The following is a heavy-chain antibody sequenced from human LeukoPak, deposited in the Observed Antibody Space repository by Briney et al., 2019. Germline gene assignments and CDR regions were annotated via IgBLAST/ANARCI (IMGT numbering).Heavy chain of an antibody. CDR3: ARGVYIAAAQYGY. D-gene: IGHD6-13*01. CDR2: IYYSGTT. J-gene: IGHJ4*02. Sequence: SETLSLTCTVSGGSISSYYWSWIRQPPGKGLEWIGYIYYSGTTNYNPSLKSRVTISVDTSKNQFSLKLSSVTAADTAVYYCARGVYIAAAQYGYWGQGTLVTVST. V-gene: IGHV4-59*01. CDR1: GGSISSYY.